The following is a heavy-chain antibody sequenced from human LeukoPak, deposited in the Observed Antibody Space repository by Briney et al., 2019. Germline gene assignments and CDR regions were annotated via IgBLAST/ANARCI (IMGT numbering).Heavy chain of an antibody. V-gene: IGHV3-48*01. CDR2: ISSSSSTI. D-gene: IGHD3-10*01. CDR3: AREAATPRVLWFGELGGYFDY. CDR1: GFTFSSYS. J-gene: IGHJ4*02. Sequence: GGSLRLSCAASGFTFSSYSMNWVRQAPGKGGEWVSYISSSSSTIYYADSVKGRFTISRDNAKNSLYLQMNSLRAEETAVYYCAREAATPRVLWFGELGGYFDYWGQGTLVTVSS.